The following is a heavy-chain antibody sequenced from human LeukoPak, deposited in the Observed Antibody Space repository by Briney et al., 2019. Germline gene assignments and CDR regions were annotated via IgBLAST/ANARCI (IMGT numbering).Heavy chain of an antibody. CDR2: ISGSGGST. Sequence: PGGSLRLSCAASGFTFNTYAMSWVRQAPGKGLEWVSAISGSGGSTDYSDSVKGRFTISRDNPKNTLYLQMNSLRAEDTAVYYCAKPSSGWYLLDYWGQGTLVTVSS. CDR1: GFTFNTYA. V-gene: IGHV3-23*01. D-gene: IGHD6-19*01. J-gene: IGHJ4*02. CDR3: AKPSSGWYLLDY.